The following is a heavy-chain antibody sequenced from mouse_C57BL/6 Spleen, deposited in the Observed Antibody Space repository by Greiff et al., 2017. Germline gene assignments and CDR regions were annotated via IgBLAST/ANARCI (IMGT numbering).Heavy chain of an antibody. J-gene: IGHJ4*01. D-gene: IGHD2-5*01. CDR2: IDPETGGT. V-gene: IGHV1-15*01. CDR3: TRQGDSNYPLAMDY. CDR1: GYTFTDYE. Sequence: QVQLQQSGAELVRPGASVTLSCKASGYTFTDYEMHWVKQTPVHGLEWIGAIDPETGGTAYNQKFKGTAILTADKSSSTADMELRSLTSEDSAVYYCTRQGDSNYPLAMDYWGQGTSVTVSS.